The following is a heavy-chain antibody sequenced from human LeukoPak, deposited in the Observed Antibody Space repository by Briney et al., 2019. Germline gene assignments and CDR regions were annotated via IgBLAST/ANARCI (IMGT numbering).Heavy chain of an antibody. D-gene: IGHD2-2*01. V-gene: IGHV4-31*03. CDR3: ARYCSSINYYRGAFDI. Sequence: SQTLSLTCTVSGGSISSGGYYWSWIRQHPGKGLEWIGYIYYSGSTYYNPSLKSRVTISLDTSKNQFSLNLSSVTAADTAVYYCARYCSSINYYRGAFDIWGQGTMVTVSS. J-gene: IGHJ3*02. CDR1: GGSISSGGYY. CDR2: IYYSGST.